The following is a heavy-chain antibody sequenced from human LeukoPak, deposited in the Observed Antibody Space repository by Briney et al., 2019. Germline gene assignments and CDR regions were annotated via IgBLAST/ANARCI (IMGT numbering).Heavy chain of an antibody. CDR3: AREPGPYYGSGTDVNWFDP. Sequence: SEPLSLTCTVSGGSISCSSYYWGWLRPPPGKGLEWFGSIYYSGSTYYHPSLKSRVTISVDTSKNQFSLKLSSVTAADTAVYYCAREPGPYYGSGTDVNWFDPWGQGTLVTVSS. D-gene: IGHD3-10*01. J-gene: IGHJ5*02. CDR2: IYYSGST. V-gene: IGHV4-39*07. CDR1: GGSISCSSYY.